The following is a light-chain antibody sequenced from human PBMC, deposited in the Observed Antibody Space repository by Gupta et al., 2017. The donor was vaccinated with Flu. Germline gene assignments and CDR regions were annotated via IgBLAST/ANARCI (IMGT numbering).Light chain of an antibody. CDR2: LNSDGSH. V-gene: IGLV4-69*01. Sequence: QLVLPHSPSASASLGASVTLTCTLSSGHSSYAIAWHQQQPQKGPRYLMKLNSDGSHKKGDGIPDRFSGSSSGTERFLTISSLQSEDEDDYYCQTWGTGIQVFGGGTKLTVL. J-gene: IGLJ3*02. CDR1: SGHSSYA. CDR3: QTWGTGIQV.